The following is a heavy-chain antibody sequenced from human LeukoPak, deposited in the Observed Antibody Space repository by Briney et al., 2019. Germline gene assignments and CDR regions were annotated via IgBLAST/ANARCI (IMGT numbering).Heavy chain of an antibody. CDR1: GGTISSSSYH. Sequence: SETLSLTCTVPGGTISSSSYHWGWIRQPPGKGLEWIGSIYYSGSTYYNPSLKSRLTISVDTSKNQFSLKVSSVTAADTAVYYCARHRAGGSGRAVDYWGQGTLVTVSS. J-gene: IGHJ4*02. D-gene: IGHD3-10*01. CDR3: ARHRAGGSGRAVDY. V-gene: IGHV4-39*01. CDR2: IYYSGST.